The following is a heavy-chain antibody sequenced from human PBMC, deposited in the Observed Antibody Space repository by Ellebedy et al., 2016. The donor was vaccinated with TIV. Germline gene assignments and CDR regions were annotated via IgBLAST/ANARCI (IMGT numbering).Heavy chain of an antibody. CDR1: GGTFSSYG. CDR2: IMPVFATA. D-gene: IGHD6-6*01. Sequence: ASVKVSCKASGGTFSSYGISWVRQAPGQGLEWMGGIMPVFATAKYAQKFQGRVTITADESTSTAYMELSSLRSDDTAVYYCAINQQLGYWGQGTLVTVSS. J-gene: IGHJ4*02. CDR3: AINQQLGY. V-gene: IGHV1-69*13.